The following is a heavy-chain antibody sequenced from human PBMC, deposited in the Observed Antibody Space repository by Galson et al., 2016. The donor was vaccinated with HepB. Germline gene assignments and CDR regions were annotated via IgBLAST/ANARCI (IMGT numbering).Heavy chain of an antibody. J-gene: IGHJ4*02. V-gene: IGHV1-46*01. Sequence: SVKVSCKASGYTFTSYYMHWVRQAPGQGLEWMGIINPSGGSPRYARKFQGRLTMTSDTSTSTVYMELSSLRSEDTAVYYCARDFGATTVTMNFYFAYWGQGTLVTVSS. CDR1: GYTFTSYY. CDR3: ARDFGATTVTMNFYFAY. D-gene: IGHD4-17*01. CDR2: INPSGGSP.